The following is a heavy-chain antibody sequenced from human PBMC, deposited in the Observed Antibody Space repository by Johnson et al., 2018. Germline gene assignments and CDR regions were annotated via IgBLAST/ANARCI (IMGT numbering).Heavy chain of an antibody. V-gene: IGHV3-30*18. D-gene: IGHD3-10*01. Sequence: QVQLVQAGGGVVQPGRSLRLSCAASGFTFSSYGMHWVRQAPGKGLEWVAVMSYDGSNKYYADSVKGRFPISRDNSKNPLYLQMNSQRVEDTAVYYRAKDLILLYPGGAYGAFDIWGQGTMVTVSS. CDR1: GFTFSSYG. J-gene: IGHJ3*02. CDR2: MSYDGSNK. CDR3: AKDLILLYPGGAYGAFDI.